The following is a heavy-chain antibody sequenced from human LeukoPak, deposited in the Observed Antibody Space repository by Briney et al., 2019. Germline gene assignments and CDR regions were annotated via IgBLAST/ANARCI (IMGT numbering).Heavy chain of an antibody. CDR2: ISPAGGRT. D-gene: IGHD3-3*01. CDR3: AKDRLEKLFGGLIYFDY. CDR1: GFTFNTYA. Sequence: GGSLRLSCVGSGFTFNTYAVSWVRQAPGKGLEWVSAISPAGGRTYYAESVKGRFTISRDNSKNTLFLQMNSLRVEDTAVYYCAKDRLEKLFGGLIYFDYWGQGALVTVSS. J-gene: IGHJ4*02. V-gene: IGHV3-23*01.